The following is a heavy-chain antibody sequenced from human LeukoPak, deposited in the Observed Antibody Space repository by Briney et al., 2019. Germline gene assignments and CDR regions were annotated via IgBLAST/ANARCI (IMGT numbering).Heavy chain of an antibody. D-gene: IGHD6-19*01. CDR3: TRDRAVAGIFDY. V-gene: IGHV3-49*04. J-gene: IGHJ4*02. Sequence: GGSLRLSCTAPGFTFGDYAMSWVRQAPGKGLEWVGFIRSKAYGGTTEYAASVKGRFTISRDDSESIAYLQMNSLKTEDTAVYYCTRDRAVAGIFDYWGQGTLVTVSS. CDR1: GFTFGDYA. CDR2: IRSKAYGGTT.